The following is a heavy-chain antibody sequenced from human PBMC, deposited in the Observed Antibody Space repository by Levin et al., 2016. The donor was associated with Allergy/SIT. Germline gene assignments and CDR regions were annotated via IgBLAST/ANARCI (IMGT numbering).Heavy chain of an antibody. D-gene: IGHD3-16*01. CDR2: IKSKTDVGAT. J-gene: IGHJ1*01. CDR1: GFPFINAW. Sequence: GESLKISCAASGFPFINAWMSWVRQAPGKGLEWLGRIKSKTDVGATEYAAPENGRFTISRDDSKNMLYLQMNSLKSEDTAVYFCIVESGGGFQHWGQGTMVTVSS. V-gene: IGHV3-15*05. CDR3: IVESGGGFQH.